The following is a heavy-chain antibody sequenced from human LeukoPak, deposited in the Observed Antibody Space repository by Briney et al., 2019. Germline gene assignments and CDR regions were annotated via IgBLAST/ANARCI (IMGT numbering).Heavy chain of an antibody. V-gene: IGHV3-21*04. J-gene: IGHJ4*02. CDR3: ARDLVGIAYRGAFYY. Sequence: GGSLRLSCAASGFTFSSYEMNWVRQAPGKGLEWVSSISSSSSYIYYADSVKGRFTISRDNAKNSLYLQMNSLRAEDTAVYYCARDLVGIAYRGAFYYWGQGTLVTVSS. CDR1: GFTFSSYE. CDR2: ISSSSSYI. D-gene: IGHD6-13*01.